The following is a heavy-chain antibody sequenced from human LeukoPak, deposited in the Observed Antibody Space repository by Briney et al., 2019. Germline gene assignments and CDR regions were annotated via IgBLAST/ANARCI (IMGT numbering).Heavy chain of an antibody. CDR2: IIPIFGTA. Sequence: GSSVKVSCKASGGTFSSYAISWVRQAPGQGLEWMGGIIPIFGTANYAQKFQGRVTMTRDTSTSTVHMDLSSLRSEDTAVYYCARFRTGRAFDIWGQGTMVTVSS. CDR3: ARFRTGRAFDI. V-gene: IGHV1-69*05. J-gene: IGHJ3*02. CDR1: GGTFSSYA. D-gene: IGHD3/OR15-3a*01.